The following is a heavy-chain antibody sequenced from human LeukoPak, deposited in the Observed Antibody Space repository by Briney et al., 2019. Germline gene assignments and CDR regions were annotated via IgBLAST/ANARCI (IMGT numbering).Heavy chain of an antibody. CDR2: ISSTGTI. Sequence: PGGSLRLSCAASGFTFSTYSMNWVRQAPGKGLEWVSYISSTGTIYYAGSVKGRFTISRDNAKNSLYLQMNSLRAEDTAIYYCARRFDSWGQGTLVTVSS. J-gene: IGHJ4*02. V-gene: IGHV3-48*03. CDR3: ARRFDS. CDR1: GFTFSTYS.